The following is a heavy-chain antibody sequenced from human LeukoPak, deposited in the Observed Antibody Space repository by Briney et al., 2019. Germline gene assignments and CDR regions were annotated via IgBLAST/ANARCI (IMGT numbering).Heavy chain of an antibody. CDR3: ARGDRGYDILTGYYRRPGSYGMDV. D-gene: IGHD3-9*01. V-gene: IGHV4-34*01. J-gene: IGHJ6*04. Sequence: SETLSLTCAVYGGSFSGYYWSWIRQPPGKGLKTSGEINHSGSTNYNPSLKSRVTISVDTSKNQFSLKLSSVTAADTAVYYCARGDRGYDILTGYYRRPGSYGMDVWGKGTTVTVSS. CDR1: GGSFSGYY. CDR2: INHSGST.